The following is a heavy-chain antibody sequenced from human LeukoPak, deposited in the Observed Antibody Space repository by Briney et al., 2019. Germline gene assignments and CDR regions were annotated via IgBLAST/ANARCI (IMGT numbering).Heavy chain of an antibody. CDR2: ISSSSYI. CDR1: GFTFSSYS. V-gene: IGHV3-21*04. CDR3: ARAVSRYYDILTGYEDY. D-gene: IGHD3-9*01. J-gene: IGHJ4*02. Sequence: PGGSLRLSCAASGFTFSSYSMNWVRQAPGKGLEWVSSISSSSYIYYADSVKGRFTISRDNAKNSLYLQMNSLRAEDTAVYYCARAVSRYYDILTGYEDYWGQGTLVTVSS.